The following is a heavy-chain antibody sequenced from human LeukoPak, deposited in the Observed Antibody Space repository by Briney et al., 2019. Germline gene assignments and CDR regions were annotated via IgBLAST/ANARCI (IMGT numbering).Heavy chain of an antibody. CDR2: INPNSGGT. V-gene: IGHV1-2*02. CDR1: GYTFTGYY. J-gene: IGHJ4*02. Sequence: GASVKVSCKTSGYTFTGYYMHWVRQAPGQGLEWMGWINPNSGGTNYAQKFQGRVTMTRDTSISTVYMELSRLRSDDTAVYYCARGGGITMIVYTGYWGQGTLVTVSS. D-gene: IGHD3-22*01. CDR3: ARGGGITMIVYTGY.